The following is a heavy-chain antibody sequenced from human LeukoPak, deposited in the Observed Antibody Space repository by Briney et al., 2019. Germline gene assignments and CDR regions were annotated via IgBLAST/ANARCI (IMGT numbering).Heavy chain of an antibody. CDR3: AKGCSSTSCCGLFDY. CDR1: GFTFSSYA. V-gene: IGHV3-23*01. J-gene: IGHJ4*02. Sequence: PGGSLRLSXAASGFTFSSYAMSWVRQAPGKGLEWVSAISGSGGSTYYADSVKGRFTISRDNSKNTLYLQMNSLRAEDTAVYYCAKGCSSTSCCGLFDYWGQGTLVTVSS. D-gene: IGHD2-2*01. CDR2: ISGSGGST.